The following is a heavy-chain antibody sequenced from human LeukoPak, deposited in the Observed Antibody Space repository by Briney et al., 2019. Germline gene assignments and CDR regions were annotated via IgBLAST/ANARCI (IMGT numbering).Heavy chain of an antibody. CDR1: GGSISSYY. J-gene: IGHJ4*02. V-gene: IGHV4-59*08. D-gene: IGHD3-10*01. CDR2: IYYSGST. CDR3: AGGLLWFGELSD. Sequence: SETLSLTCTVSGGSISSYYWSWIRQPPGKGLEWIGYIYYSGSTNYNPSLKSRITISVDTSTNQFSLKLSPVTAADTAVYYCAGGLLWFGELSDWGQGTLVTVSS.